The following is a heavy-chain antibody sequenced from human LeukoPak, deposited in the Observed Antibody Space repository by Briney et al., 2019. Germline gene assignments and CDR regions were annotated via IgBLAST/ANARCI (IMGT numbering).Heavy chain of an antibody. CDR1: GGTFSSYA. CDR3: ARGGVRDSSGWSNKYLDL. D-gene: IGHD3-22*01. CDR2: INPSGGTT. Sequence: ASVKVSCKASGGTFSSYAISWVRQAPGQGLEWMGMINPSGGTTSYAPKFQDRVTMTRDTSTSTVYMELRHLRSDDTAVYYCARGGVRDSSGWSNKYLDLWGRDTLVTVSS. J-gene: IGHJ2*01. V-gene: IGHV1-46*01.